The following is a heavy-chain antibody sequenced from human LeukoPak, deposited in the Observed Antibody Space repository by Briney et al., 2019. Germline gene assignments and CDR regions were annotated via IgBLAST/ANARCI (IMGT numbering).Heavy chain of an antibody. V-gene: IGHV3-30*02. J-gene: IGHJ4*02. Sequence: PGGSLRLSCAASRFSFSSYGMHWVRQAPGKGLDWVAYIQYDGSNEQYADSVKGRFSISRDSSKNTLYLQMNSLRAEDTAVYYCAKGYSGYSYVLLDYWGQGTLVTVSS. CDR1: RFSFSSYG. CDR3: AKGYSGYSYVLLDY. CDR2: IQYDGSNE. D-gene: IGHD5-18*01.